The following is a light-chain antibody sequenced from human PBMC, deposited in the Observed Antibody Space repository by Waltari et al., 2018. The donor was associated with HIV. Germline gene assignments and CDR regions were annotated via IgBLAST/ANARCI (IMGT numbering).Light chain of an antibody. CDR1: QSLKHTDGKTY. J-gene: IGKJ2*01. CDR2: EVS. CDR3: MQSLHLLYT. V-gene: IGKV2D-29*02. Sequence: DIVMTQTPPSLSVTPGQPASISCNSSQSLKHTDGKTYLNWYLQRPGQSPRVLIYEVSKRLAGVPDRFSGSGSGTHFTLKIARVEAEDVGSYYCMQSLHLLYTFGQGTKLEIK.